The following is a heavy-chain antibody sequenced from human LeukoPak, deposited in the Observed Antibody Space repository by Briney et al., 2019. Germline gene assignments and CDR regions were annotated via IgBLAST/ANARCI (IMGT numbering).Heavy chain of an antibody. CDR2: SYYSGTT. V-gene: IGHV4-61*01. D-gene: IGHD3-10*01. Sequence: SETLSLTCTVSGGSISSSSYYWSWFRQPPGKRLEWVGYSYYSGTTNYNPSLKSRVTISVDTSKNQFSLNLNSVTAADTAVYYCARGPTTIRGVRTKWFDPWGQGTLVTVSS. CDR3: ARGPTTIRGVRTKWFDP. CDR1: GGSISSSSYY. J-gene: IGHJ5*02.